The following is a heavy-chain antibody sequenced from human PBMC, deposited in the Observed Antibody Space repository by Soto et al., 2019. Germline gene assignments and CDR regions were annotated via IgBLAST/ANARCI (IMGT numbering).Heavy chain of an antibody. J-gene: IGHJ3*01. V-gene: IGHV4-39*01. CDR1: GSSITNTYF. CDR3: ARHATYCGGRCHDVFDV. CDR2: IYYTGST. D-gene: IGHD2-21*01. Sequence: SETLALTCLVXGSSITNTYFCGWVRRPPGKGLEWVGSIYYTGSTYCSPSLKSRVTISIDTSKNQFSLKLSSVTAADTALYYCARHATYCGGRCHDVFDVWGQGTMVTVSS.